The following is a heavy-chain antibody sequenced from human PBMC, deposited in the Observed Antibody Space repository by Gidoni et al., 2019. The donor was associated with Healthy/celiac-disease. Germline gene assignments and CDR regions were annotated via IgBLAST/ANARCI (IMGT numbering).Heavy chain of an antibody. CDR3: ARGGLRWSYLTPYGMDV. D-gene: IGHD4-17*01. Sequence: EVQLVESGGGLVQPGGSLRLSCAASGFTFIRYSMNWVRQAPGKGLEWVSYISSSSSTIYYADSVKGRFTISRDNAKNSLYLQMNSLRDEDTAVYYCARGGLRWSYLTPYGMDVWGQGTTVTVSS. V-gene: IGHV3-48*02. J-gene: IGHJ6*02. CDR1: GFTFIRYS. CDR2: ISSSSSTI.